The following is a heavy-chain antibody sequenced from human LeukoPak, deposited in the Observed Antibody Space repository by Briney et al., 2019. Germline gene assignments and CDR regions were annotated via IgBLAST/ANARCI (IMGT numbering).Heavy chain of an antibody. V-gene: IGHV1-69*02. J-gene: IGHJ4*02. Sequence: GASVKVSCKASGGTFSSYTISWVRQAPGQGLEWMGRIVPILGIANYAQKFQGRVTITADKSTSTAYMELSSLRSEDTAVYYCAGGGSSGYPQDYWGQGTLVTVSS. D-gene: IGHD3-22*01. CDR3: AGGGSSGYPQDY. CDR2: IVPILGIA. CDR1: GGTFSSYT.